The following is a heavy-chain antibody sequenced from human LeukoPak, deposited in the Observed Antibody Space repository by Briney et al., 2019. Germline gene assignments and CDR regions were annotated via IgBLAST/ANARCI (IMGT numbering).Heavy chain of an antibody. CDR3: AKDLGLRYFDGYYGMDV. CDR2: ISGSGGST. CDR1: GFTFSSYA. V-gene: IGHV3-23*01. J-gene: IGHJ6*02. Sequence: GGSLRLSCAASGFTFSSYAMSWVRQAPGKGLEWVSAISGSGGSTYYADSVKGRFTISRDNSKNTLYLQMNSLGAEDTAVYYCAKDLGLRYFDGYYGMDVWGQGTTVTVSS. D-gene: IGHD3-9*01.